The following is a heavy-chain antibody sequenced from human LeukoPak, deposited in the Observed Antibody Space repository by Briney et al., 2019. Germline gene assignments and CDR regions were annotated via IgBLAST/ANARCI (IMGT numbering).Heavy chain of an antibody. CDR1: GYRFTSYW. D-gene: IGHD6-6*01. V-gene: IGHV5-51*01. CDR2: IYPGDSDT. CDR3: ARIHTEYSSSWGDF. Sequence: GESLKISCKGSGYRFTSYWIGWVRQMPGKGLEWMGIIYPGDSDTRYSPSFQGQVTLSADKSISTAYLQWSSLKASDTAMYYCARIHTEYSSSWGDFWGQGTLVTVSS. J-gene: IGHJ4*02.